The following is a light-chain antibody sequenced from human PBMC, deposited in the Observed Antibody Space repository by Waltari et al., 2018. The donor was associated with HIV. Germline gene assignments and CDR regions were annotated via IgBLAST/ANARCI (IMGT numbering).Light chain of an antibody. Sequence: QAVVTQEPSLTVSPGGTVTLTCGSSTRAVTSGHYPSWFQQKPGQAPRTLIFDTSNKHSWTPARCSGSLLGGKAALTLSGAQPEDEAEYYCLLSYSGTRPWVFGGGTKLTVL. V-gene: IGLV7-46*01. J-gene: IGLJ3*02. CDR2: DTS. CDR3: LLSYSGTRPWV. CDR1: TRAVTSGHY.